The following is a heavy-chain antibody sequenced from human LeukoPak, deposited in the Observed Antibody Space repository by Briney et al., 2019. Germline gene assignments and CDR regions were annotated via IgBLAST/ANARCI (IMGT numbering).Heavy chain of an antibody. D-gene: IGHD5-12*01. CDR2: INPTGGST. V-gene: IGHV1-46*02. CDR1: GYTFNSYY. Sequence: ASVKVSCKASGYTFNSYYVHWVRQAPGQGLQWMGIINPTGGSTSYAQNFQGRVTMTSDTSASTVYLELDSLRSEDTAVYYCAIGLWVGYDSHLGPKPFDYWGQGTLVTVSS. CDR3: AIGLWVGYDSHLGPKPFDY. J-gene: IGHJ4*02.